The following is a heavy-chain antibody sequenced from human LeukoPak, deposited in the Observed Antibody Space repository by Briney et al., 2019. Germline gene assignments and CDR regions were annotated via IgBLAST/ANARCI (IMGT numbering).Heavy chain of an antibody. Sequence: SETLSPTCAVDGGSFSGYYWSWIRQPPGKGLEWSGEINHSGSTIYNPSLKSRVTISVDTSKNQFSLKLSSVTAADTAVYYCARGGREDCSGGSCSENDYWGQGTLVTVSS. V-gene: IGHV4-34*01. J-gene: IGHJ4*02. D-gene: IGHD2-15*01. CDR1: GGSFSGYY. CDR3: ARGGREDCSGGSCSENDY. CDR2: INHSGST.